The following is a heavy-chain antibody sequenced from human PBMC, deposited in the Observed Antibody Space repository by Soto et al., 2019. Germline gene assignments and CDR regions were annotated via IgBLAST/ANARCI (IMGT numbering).Heavy chain of an antibody. Sequence: SETLSLTCSVSGGSISSYYWSWIRQPPGKGLEWIGYIYYSGSTNYNPSLKSRVTISVDTSKNQFSLKLSSVTAADTAVYYCARDPGYSYGWAYHYSGMDVWGKGTTATV. CDR2: IYYSGST. D-gene: IGHD5-18*01. CDR1: GGSISSYY. J-gene: IGHJ6*04. CDR3: ARDPGYSYGWAYHYSGMDV. V-gene: IGHV4-59*01.